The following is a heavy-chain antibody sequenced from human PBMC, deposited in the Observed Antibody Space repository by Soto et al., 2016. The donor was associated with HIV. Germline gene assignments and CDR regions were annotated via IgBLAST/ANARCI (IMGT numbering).Heavy chain of an antibody. CDR1: GYTFTGYY. CDR2: INPNTGGT. D-gene: IGHD3-22*01. Sequence: QVQLVQSGAEVKKPGASVKVSCKASGYTFTGYYIHWVRQAPGQGLEWMGWINPNTGGTNYPQNFQGRVTMTWDTSISTAYMDLNRLTSDDTAVYYCARDLINDYENRGYFDFWGQGSLVTVSS. J-gene: IGHJ4*02. CDR3: ARDLINDYENRGYFDF. V-gene: IGHV1-2*02.